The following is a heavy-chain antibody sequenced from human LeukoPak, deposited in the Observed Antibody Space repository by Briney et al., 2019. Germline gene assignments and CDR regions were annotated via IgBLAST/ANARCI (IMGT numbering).Heavy chain of an antibody. V-gene: IGHV4-59*01. CDR1: GGSISSYY. D-gene: IGHD6-13*01. CDR3: ARVGGQQLAQIDY. J-gene: IGHJ4*02. CDR2: IYFSGST. Sequence: SETLSLTCTVSGGSISSYYWSWIRQPPGKGLEWIGYIYFSGSTNYNPSLKSRVTISVDTSRNQFSLQLSSVTAADTAVYYCARVGGQQLAQIDYWGQGTLVTVSS.